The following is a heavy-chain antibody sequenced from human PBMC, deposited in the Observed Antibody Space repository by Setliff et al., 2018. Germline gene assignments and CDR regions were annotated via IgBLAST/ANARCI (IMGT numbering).Heavy chain of an antibody. CDR2: IYSGDRST. CDR1: GFTFTDYA. J-gene: IGHJ4*02. D-gene: IGHD3-22*01. Sequence: AGSLRLSCAASGFTFTDYAMTWVRQAPGKGLEWVSTIYSGDRSTFYADSVKGRFTISRDSSKNTLYLQMNSLRAEDTAVYYCARENYYVSSGYYYGVDYWGQGTLVTVSS. V-gene: IGHV3-23*03. CDR3: ARENYYVSSGYYYGVDY.